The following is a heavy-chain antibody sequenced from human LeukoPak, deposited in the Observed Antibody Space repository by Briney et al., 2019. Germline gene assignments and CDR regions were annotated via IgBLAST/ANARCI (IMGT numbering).Heavy chain of an antibody. D-gene: IGHD6-13*01. CDR3: ARPYSSSWYYFDC. CDR2: IWYGGSNK. Sequence: GGSLRLSCAASGFTFSSYGMHWVRQAPGKGLEWVAVIWYGGSNKYYADSVKGRFTISRDNSKNTLYLQMNSLRAEDTAVYYCARPYSSSWYYFDCWGQGTLVTVSS. J-gene: IGHJ4*02. CDR1: GFTFSSYG. V-gene: IGHV3-33*08.